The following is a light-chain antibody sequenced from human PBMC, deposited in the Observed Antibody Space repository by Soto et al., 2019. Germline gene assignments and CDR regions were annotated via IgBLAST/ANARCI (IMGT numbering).Light chain of an antibody. Sequence: EIVLTQSPGTLSLSPGERATLSCRASQSVSSSYLAWYQQKPGQAPRLLTYGASSRATGIPDRFSGSGSGTDFTLTISSLEPEDVAVYYCQQYGSSLLTFGGGTKVEI. CDR2: GAS. J-gene: IGKJ4*01. V-gene: IGKV3-20*01. CDR1: QSVSSSY. CDR3: QQYGSSLLT.